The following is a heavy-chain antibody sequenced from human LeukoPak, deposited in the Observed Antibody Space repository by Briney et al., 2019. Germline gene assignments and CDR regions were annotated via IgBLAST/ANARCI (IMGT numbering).Heavy chain of an antibody. J-gene: IGHJ4*02. CDR1: GFTFSGYY. Sequence: GGSLRLSCAASGFTFSGYYMSWIRQAPGKGLDWISYITPGGVNIYYADSVKGRFITSRDNAKNSLSLQMNSLRAEDTAVYYCAKDRRGEIDYWGQGTLVTVSS. D-gene: IGHD3-10*01. V-gene: IGHV3-11*01. CDR2: ITPGGVNI. CDR3: AKDRRGEIDY.